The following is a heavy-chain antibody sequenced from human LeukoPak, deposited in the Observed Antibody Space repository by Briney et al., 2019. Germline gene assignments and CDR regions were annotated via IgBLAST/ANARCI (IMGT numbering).Heavy chain of an antibody. J-gene: IGHJ5*02. V-gene: IGHV4-34*01. CDR3: ARDMGYGSGSS. Sequence: SDTLSLTCAVYGVSFSGYYWICIRQPPGKGLEWIGEINHSGSTNYNPSLKSRVTISVDTSKNQFSLTLRSVTAAHTAVYYCARDMGYGSGSSWGQGTLVTVSS. CDR2: INHSGST. CDR1: GVSFSGYY. D-gene: IGHD3-10*01.